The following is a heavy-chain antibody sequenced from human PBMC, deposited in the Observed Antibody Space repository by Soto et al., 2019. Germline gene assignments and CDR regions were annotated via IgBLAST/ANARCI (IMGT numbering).Heavy chain of an antibody. CDR3: ARSTSGSYFRAFDY. CDR2: ISSSSSTI. D-gene: IGHD1-26*01. CDR1: GFTFSSYS. V-gene: IGHV3-48*02. J-gene: IGHJ4*02. Sequence: EVQLVESGGGLVQPGGSLRLSCAASGFTFSSYSMNWVRQAPGKGLEWVSYISSSSSTIYYADSVKGRFTISRDNAKNSLYLQMNSLRDEDTAVYYCARSTSGSYFRAFDYWGQGTLVTVSS.